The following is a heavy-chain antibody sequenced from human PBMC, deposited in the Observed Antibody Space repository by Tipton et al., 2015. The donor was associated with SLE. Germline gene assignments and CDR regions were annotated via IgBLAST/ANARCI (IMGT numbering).Heavy chain of an antibody. Sequence: LRLSCTVSGGSISSYYWSWIRQPPGKGLEWIGYIYYSGSTNYNPSLKSQVTISVDTSKNQFSLKLSSVTAADSAVYYCARWAGPTVNFDYWGQGSLVTVSS. CDR3: ARWAGPTVNFDY. CDR1: GGSISSYY. CDR2: IYYSGST. D-gene: IGHD4-11*01. J-gene: IGHJ4*02. V-gene: IGHV4-59*01.